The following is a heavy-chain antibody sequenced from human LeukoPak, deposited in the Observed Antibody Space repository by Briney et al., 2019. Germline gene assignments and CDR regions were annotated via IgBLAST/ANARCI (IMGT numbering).Heavy chain of an antibody. CDR2: ISGSGGST. V-gene: IGHV3-23*01. CDR1: GFTFSSYA. J-gene: IGHJ3*02. CDR3: ARDVSYGLGPSSGDEAFDI. Sequence: SGGSLRLSCAASGFTFSSYAMSWVRQAPGKGLEWVSAISGSGGSTYYADSVKGRFTISRDNSKNTLYLQMNSLRAEDTAVYYCARDVSYGLGPSSGDEAFDIWGQGTMVTVSS. D-gene: IGHD5-18*01.